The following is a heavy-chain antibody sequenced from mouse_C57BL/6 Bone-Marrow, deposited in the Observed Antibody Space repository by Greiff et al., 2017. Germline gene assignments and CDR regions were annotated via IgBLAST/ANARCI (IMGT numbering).Heavy chain of an antibody. V-gene: IGHV1-74*01. D-gene: IGHD2-3*01. J-gene: IGHJ4*01. CDR2: IHPSDSDT. CDR1: GYTFTSYW. Sequence: VQLQQPGAELVKPGAPLKVSCKASGYTFTSYWTHWVKQTPGQGLEWIGRIHPSDSDTNYNQKFKGKATLTVDKSSSTAYMQLSSLTSADSAVYYCAIVDGYFYAMDYWGQGASVTVST. CDR3: AIVDGYFYAMDY.